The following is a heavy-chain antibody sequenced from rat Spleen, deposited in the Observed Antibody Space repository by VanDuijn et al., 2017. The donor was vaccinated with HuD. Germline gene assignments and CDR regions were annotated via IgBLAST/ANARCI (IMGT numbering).Heavy chain of an antibody. J-gene: IGHJ2*01. Sequence: EVQLVESGGGLVQPGRSLKLSCVASGFTFNNYWIIWIRQSPGKGLEGVASISTGGGNTYYRDSVKGRFTISRDNAKSTLYLQMDSMRSEDTATYYCTTGRDYWGQGVMVTVSS. CDR1: GFTFNNYW. CDR2: ISTGGGNT. V-gene: IGHV5-31*01. CDR3: TTGRDY.